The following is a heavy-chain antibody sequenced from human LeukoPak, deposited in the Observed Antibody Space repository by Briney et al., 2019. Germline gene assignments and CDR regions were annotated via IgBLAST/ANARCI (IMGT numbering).Heavy chain of an antibody. CDR1: GGSFSGYY. CDR2: INHSGST. D-gene: IGHD6-19*01. Sequence: SQTLSLTCAVYGGSFSGYYWTWIRQPPGKGLEWIGEINHSGSTNCNPSLKSRVTVSVDTSKNQFSLKLTSVTAADTAVYYCARARGAVAIEYWGQGILVTVSS. J-gene: IGHJ4*02. V-gene: IGHV4-34*01. CDR3: ARARGAVAIEY.